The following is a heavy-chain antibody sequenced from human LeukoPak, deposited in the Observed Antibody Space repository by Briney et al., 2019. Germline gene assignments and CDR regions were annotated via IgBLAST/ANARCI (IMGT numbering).Heavy chain of an antibody. V-gene: IGHV3-11*01. CDR1: DFSVNTNY. D-gene: IGHD3-22*01. J-gene: IGHJ4*02. Sequence: GGSLRLSCAASDFSVNTNYMNWVRQAPGKGLEWVSYISSSGSTIYYADSVKGRFTISRDNAKNSLYLQMNSLRAEDTAVYYCARNFGNYYYDSSGVDYWGQGTLVTVSS. CDR3: ARNFGNYYYDSSGVDY. CDR2: ISSSGSTI.